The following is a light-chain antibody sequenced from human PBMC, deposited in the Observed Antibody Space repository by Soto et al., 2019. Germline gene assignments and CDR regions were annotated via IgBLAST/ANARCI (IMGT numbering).Light chain of an antibody. Sequence: DIQLTQSPSFLSASVGDRLTITCRASQDIRSSLAWYQQKPGKAPNLLIYTVSTLQSRVPSRFSCSRSGTEFTLTISSLQAEDFATYYCQQFNSSPFTFGGGTKVEI. CDR2: TVS. J-gene: IGKJ4*01. V-gene: IGKV1-9*01. CDR3: QQFNSSPFT. CDR1: QDIRSS.